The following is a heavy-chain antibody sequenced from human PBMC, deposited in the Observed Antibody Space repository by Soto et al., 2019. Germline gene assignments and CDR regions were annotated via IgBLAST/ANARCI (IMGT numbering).Heavy chain of an antibody. Sequence: GGSLRLSCATSGFTFSSYEMNWVRQAPGKGLEWVSHISSSGSTIYYADSVKGRFTISRDNAKNSLYLQMDSLRAEDTAVYYCARDQEAGSFFPYYYGMDVWGQGTTVTVSS. V-gene: IGHV3-48*03. D-gene: IGHD6-13*01. CDR1: GFTFSSYE. J-gene: IGHJ6*02. CDR3: ARDQEAGSFFPYYYGMDV. CDR2: ISSSGSTI.